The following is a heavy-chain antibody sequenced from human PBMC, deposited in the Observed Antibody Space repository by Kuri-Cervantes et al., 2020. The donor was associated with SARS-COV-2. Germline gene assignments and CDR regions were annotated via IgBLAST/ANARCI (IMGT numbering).Heavy chain of an antibody. CDR2: ISGSGGST. J-gene: IGHJ5*02. CDR3: AKDLGRPNWFDP. Sequence: ETLCLTCAASGFTFSSYAMSWVRQAQGKGLEWVSVISGSGGSTYYADSVKGRFTISRDNSKNTLYLQMNSLRAEDTAVYYCAKDLGRPNWFDPWGQGTLVTVSS. V-gene: IGHV3-23*01. CDR1: GFTFSSYA.